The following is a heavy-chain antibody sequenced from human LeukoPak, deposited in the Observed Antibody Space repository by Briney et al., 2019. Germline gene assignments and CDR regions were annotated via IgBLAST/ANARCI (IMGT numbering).Heavy chain of an antibody. CDR1: GFTFSNHA. CDR3: AKEQGWSYYYYYYGMDV. J-gene: IGHJ6*02. CDR2: ISGSGGST. V-gene: IGHV3-23*01. D-gene: IGHD2-15*01. Sequence: GGSLRLSCAASGFTFSNHAMSWVRQAPGKGLEWVSIISGSGGSTYYADSVKGRFTISRDNSKNTLYLQMNSLRAEDTAVYYCAKEQGWSYYYYYYGMDVWGQGTTVTVSS.